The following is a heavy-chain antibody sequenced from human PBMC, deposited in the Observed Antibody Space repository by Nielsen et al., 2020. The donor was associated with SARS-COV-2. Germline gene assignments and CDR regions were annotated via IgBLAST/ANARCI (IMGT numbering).Heavy chain of an antibody. CDR2: INSDGSST. CDR3: AKGVLRLVWN. D-gene: IGHD3-9*01. CDR1: GFTFSSYW. V-gene: IGHV3-74*01. Sequence: GESLKISCAASGFTFSSYWMHWVRQAPGKGLVWVSRINSDGSSTSYADSVKGRFTISRDNAKNTLYLQMNSLRAEDTAVYYCAKGVLRLVWNWGQGTLVTVSS. J-gene: IGHJ4*02.